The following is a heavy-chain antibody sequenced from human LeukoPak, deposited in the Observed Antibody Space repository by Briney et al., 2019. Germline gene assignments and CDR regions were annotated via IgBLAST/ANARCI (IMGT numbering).Heavy chain of an antibody. CDR2: ISYDGSNK. CDR3: TRSRGSGSYYTYYFDY. CDR1: GFTFSSYA. D-gene: IGHD3-10*01. V-gene: IGHV3-30-3*01. J-gene: IGHJ4*02. Sequence: GGSLRLSCAASGFTFSSYAMHWVRQAPGKGLEWVAVISYDGSNKYYADSVKGRFTISRDNSKNTLYLQMNSLRAEDTAVYYCTRSRGSGSYYTYYFDYWGQGTLVTVSS.